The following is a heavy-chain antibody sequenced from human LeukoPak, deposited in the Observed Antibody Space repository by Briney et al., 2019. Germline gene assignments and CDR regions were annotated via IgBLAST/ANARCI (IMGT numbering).Heavy chain of an antibody. Sequence: XLXXXXSGFTXXSYAMHWVRQAPGKGLEWVAVISYDGSNKYYADSVKGRFTISRDNSKNTLYLQMNSLRAEDTAVYYCASGPYDSSGYYLSDAFDIWGQGTMVTVSS. J-gene: IGHJ3*02. CDR1: GFTXXSYA. V-gene: IGHV3-30-3*01. D-gene: IGHD3-22*01. CDR3: ASGPYDSSGYYLSDAFDI. CDR2: ISYDGSNK.